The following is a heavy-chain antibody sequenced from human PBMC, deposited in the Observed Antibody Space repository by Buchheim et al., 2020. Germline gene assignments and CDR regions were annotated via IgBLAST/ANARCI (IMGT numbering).Heavy chain of an antibody. Sequence: QVQLVQSGAEVKKPGASVKVSCKASGYTFTSYYMHWVRQAPGQGLEWMGIINPSGGSTSYAQKFQGRVTMTRDTSTSTAYMVLISLRSDDTAVYYCSGGEQQLVPLDYYYYGMDFWGQGTT. J-gene: IGHJ6*02. CDR3: SGGEQQLVPLDYYYYGMDF. CDR2: INPSGGST. V-gene: IGHV1-46*01. D-gene: IGHD6-13*01. CDR1: GYTFTSYY.